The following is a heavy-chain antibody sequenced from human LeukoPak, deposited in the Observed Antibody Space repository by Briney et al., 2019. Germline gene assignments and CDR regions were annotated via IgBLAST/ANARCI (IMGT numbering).Heavy chain of an antibody. CDR3: AKKDSSWQSEGSFDM. V-gene: IGHV4-39*01. CDR1: GGFISTGSHD. J-gene: IGHJ3*02. CDR2: IHHSRGS. Sequence: SESQSLTCIVAGGFISTGSHDWGWVRQPPGNGLEWVGKIHHSRGSYHDPTLHSRVPISVATSKKQFSLKLSSVTAADTAMYYCAKKDSSWQSEGSFDMWGQGTMVTVSS. D-gene: IGHD6-13*01.